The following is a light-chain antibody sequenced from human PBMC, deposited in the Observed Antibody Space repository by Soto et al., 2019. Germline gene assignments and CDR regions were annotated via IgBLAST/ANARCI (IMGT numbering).Light chain of an antibody. CDR1: QDISNY. CDR3: QQYDNLPLT. J-gene: IGKJ3*01. Sequence: DIQMTQSPSSLSASVGDRVTITCQASQDISNYLHWYQQKPGKAPKLLIYDASNLETGVPSRFSGSGSGTDFTFTISSLQPEDIATYYCQQYDNLPLTFGPGTKVDIK. V-gene: IGKV1-33*01. CDR2: DAS.